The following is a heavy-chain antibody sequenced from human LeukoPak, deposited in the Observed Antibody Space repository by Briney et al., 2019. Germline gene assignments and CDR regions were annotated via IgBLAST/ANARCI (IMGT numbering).Heavy chain of an antibody. V-gene: IGHV3-20*04. Sequence: GGSLRLSCATSGFTFVDYGLSWVRRAPGKGLEWLCAINYNGAITDYADSVKGRYTISRDNAKNSLYLRMDSLRAEDTALYYCARDRLGPSFSVSHFDLWGQGTLVTVSS. D-gene: IGHD3-3*02. J-gene: IGHJ4*02. CDR2: INYNGAIT. CDR3: ARDRLGPSFSVSHFDL. CDR1: GFTFVDYG.